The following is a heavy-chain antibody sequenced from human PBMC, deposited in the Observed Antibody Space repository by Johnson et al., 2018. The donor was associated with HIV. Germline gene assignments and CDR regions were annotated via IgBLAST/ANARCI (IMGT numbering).Heavy chain of an antibody. CDR1: GFIVSFNS. CDR3: AKDIRWGLTHIAFGI. D-gene: IGHD1-26*01. V-gene: IGHV3-53*01. J-gene: IGHJ3*02. CDR2: FYSDGST. Sequence: VQLVESGGGLIQPGGSLRLSCAASGFIVSFNSMHWVRQAPGKGLEWVSLFYSDGSTHYADSVKGRFTISRDNAKNSLYLQMNSLRAEDTALYYCAKDIRWGLTHIAFGIWGRGTMVTGSS.